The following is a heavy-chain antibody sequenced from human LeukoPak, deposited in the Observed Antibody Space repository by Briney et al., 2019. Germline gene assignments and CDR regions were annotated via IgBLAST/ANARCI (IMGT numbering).Heavy chain of an antibody. J-gene: IGHJ4*02. CDR3: ATGVGVRGVVPAANFDY. V-gene: IGHV3-23*01. D-gene: IGHD2-2*01. CDR2: ISGSGGST. Sequence: GGSLRLSCAASGFIFSSYAISWVRQAPGKGLEWVSAISGSGGSTYYADSVKGRFTISRDNSKNTLYLQMNSLRAEDTAVYYCATGVGVRGVVPAANFDYWGQGTLVTVSS. CDR1: GFIFSSYA.